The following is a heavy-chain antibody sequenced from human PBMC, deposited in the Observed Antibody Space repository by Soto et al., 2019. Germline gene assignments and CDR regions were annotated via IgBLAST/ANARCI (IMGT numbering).Heavy chain of an antibody. CDR3: AHRGTGVGTWDFDL. D-gene: IGHD1-1*01. J-gene: IGHJ2*01. V-gene: IGHV2-5*02. Sequence: QITLKESGPTLVKPTQTLTLTCTFSGFSLSTSGVGVGWIRQPPGKALEWLALIYWDDDKRYNPSLKSRLTINKDTSVDQAVLTMTNMDPVATGTYYCAHRGTGVGTWDFDLWGRAALVTVSS. CDR2: IYWDDDK. CDR1: GFSLSTSGVG.